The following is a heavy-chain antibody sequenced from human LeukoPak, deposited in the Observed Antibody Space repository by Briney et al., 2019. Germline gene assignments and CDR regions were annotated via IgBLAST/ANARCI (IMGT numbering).Heavy chain of an antibody. J-gene: IGHJ4*02. D-gene: IGHD3-22*01. CDR2: IKSKTDGGTT. CDR3: LSGRYYDSSGYKDYFDY. V-gene: IGHV3-15*01. Sequence: GGSLRLSCPASGFTFSNAWMSWVRQAPGKGLEWVGCIKSKTDGGTTDYAAPVKGRFTISRDDTKNTLYLQMNSLKTEDTAVYYCLSGRYYDSSGYKDYFDYWGQGTLVTVSS. CDR1: GFTFSNAW.